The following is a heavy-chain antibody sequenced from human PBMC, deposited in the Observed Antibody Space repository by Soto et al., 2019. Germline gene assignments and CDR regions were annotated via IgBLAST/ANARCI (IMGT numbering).Heavy chain of an antibody. V-gene: IGHV3-23*01. CDR2: IIDSGAST. Sequence: EVQLLESGGGLVQPGGSLRLSCAASGFTFRSCAMGWVRQAPGKGLEWVSDIIDSGASTYYADSVKGRFTISRDNSKSTLYLQMNSLRDEDTALYCCAKGRSYYYDYGVDVWGQGPTVTVSS. CDR3: AKGRSYYYDYGVDV. J-gene: IGHJ6*02. CDR1: GFTFRSCA.